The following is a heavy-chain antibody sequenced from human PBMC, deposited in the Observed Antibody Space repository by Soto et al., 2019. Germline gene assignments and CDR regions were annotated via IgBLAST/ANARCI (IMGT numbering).Heavy chain of an antibody. Sequence: PXESVKISWQCSRIPTYWIVYWIGLVRQVPGQGLEWMGIIYPGDSDTKYSPSFQGQVTISVDKSIKTVYLQWSSLKASDTAIYYCATSNTLQLLYPGYFEQWGQRTLVTGPS. J-gene: IGHJ4*02. CDR2: IYPGDSDT. V-gene: IGHV5-51*01. CDR3: ATSNTLQLLYPGYFEQ. CDR1: RIPTYWIVYW. D-gene: IGHD2-8*01.